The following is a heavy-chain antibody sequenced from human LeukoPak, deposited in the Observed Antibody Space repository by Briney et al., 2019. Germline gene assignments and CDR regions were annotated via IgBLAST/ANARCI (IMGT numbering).Heavy chain of an antibody. CDR2: ISSSSSYI. D-gene: IGHD3-10*01. J-gene: IGHJ4*02. CDR1: GFTFSTYW. CDR3: ARDGYGSGSADY. Sequence: GGSLRLSCAGSGFTFSTYWMSWVRQAPGKGLEWVSSISSSSSYIYYADSVKGRFTISRDNAKNSLYLQMNSLRAEDTAVYYCARDGYGSGSADYWGQGTLVTVSS. V-gene: IGHV3-21*01.